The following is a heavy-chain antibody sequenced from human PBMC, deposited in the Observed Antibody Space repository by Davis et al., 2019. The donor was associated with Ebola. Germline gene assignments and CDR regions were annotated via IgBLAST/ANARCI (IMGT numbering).Heavy chain of an antibody. J-gene: IGHJ4*02. CDR1: GYTFTSYG. V-gene: IGHV1-18*01. CDR3: ARVGTYYYDSSGYTNEAYYFDY. D-gene: IGHD3-22*01. CDR2: ISAYNGNT. Sequence: ASVKVSCKASGYTFTSYGISWVRLAPGQVLYFFRLISAYNGNTNYAQKLQGRVTMTTDPSTSTAYMELRSLRSDDTAVYYCARVGTYYYDSSGYTNEAYYFDYWGQGTLVTVSS.